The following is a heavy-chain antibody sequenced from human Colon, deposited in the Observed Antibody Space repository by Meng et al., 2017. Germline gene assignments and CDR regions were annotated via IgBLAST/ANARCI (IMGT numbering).Heavy chain of an antibody. CDR3: AREGSDSWIDY. CDR1: GYLFSYYA. V-gene: IGHV7-4-1*02. Sequence: QVQLVQSGSELKKPGASGKVTCKTSGYLFSYYAMNWVRQAPGRGLEWMGWSTTKTGNPTYAQAFTGRFVFSLDTSVSTAYLQINDLKADDTAVYYCAREGSDSWIDYWGQGTLVTVSS. CDR2: STTKTGNP. D-gene: IGHD6-13*01. J-gene: IGHJ4*02.